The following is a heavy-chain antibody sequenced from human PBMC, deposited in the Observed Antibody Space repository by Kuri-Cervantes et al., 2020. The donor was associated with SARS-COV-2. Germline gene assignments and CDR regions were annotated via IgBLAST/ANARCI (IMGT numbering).Heavy chain of an antibody. V-gene: IGHV1-18*01. CDR1: GYTFTSYG. CDR3: ARYLYGSGSYYNSYYFDY. Sequence: ASVKVSCKASGYTFTSYGISWVRQAPGQGLEWMGWISAYNGNTNYAQKLQGRVTMTTDTSTSTAYMELRSLRSDDTAVYYCARYLYGSGSYYNSYYFDYWGQGTLVTVSS. D-gene: IGHD3-10*01. J-gene: IGHJ4*02. CDR2: ISAYNGNT.